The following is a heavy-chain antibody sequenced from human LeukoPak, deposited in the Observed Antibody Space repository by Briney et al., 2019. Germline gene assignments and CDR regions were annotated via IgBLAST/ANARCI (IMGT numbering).Heavy chain of an antibody. J-gene: IGHJ6*02. V-gene: IGHV4-39*07. CDR3: ARDIAAAGTLAYYYYGMDV. Sequence: SETLSLTCTVSGGSISSSSYYWGWIRQPPGTGLEWIGSIYYSGSTYYNPSLKSRVTISVDTSKNQFSLKLSSVTAADTAVYYCARDIAAAGTLAYYYYGMDVWGQGTTVTVSS. D-gene: IGHD6-13*01. CDR2: IYYSGST. CDR1: GGSISSSSYY.